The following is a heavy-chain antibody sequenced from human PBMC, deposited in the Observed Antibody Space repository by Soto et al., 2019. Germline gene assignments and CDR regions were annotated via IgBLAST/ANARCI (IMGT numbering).Heavy chain of an antibody. Sequence: PSDTLSLTFKVSCGSISTSRAYWACIRQPPGKGLEWLANIFYSGSTYYNPSLASRVTVSVDTSKNEFSLKLRSVTAADTAVYYCARQPTTGDTDLWFEPWGQGTLATVSS. D-gene: IGHD2-21*01. CDR3: ARQPTTGDTDLWFEP. CDR2: IFYSGST. V-gene: IGHV4-39*01. J-gene: IGHJ5*02. CDR1: CGSISTSRAY.